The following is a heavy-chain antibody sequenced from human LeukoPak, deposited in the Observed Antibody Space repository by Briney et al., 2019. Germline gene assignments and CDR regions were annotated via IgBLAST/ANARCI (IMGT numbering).Heavy chain of an antibody. D-gene: IGHD1-14*01. CDR2: VYYTGST. J-gene: IGHJ6*03. CDR1: GGSISSYY. CDR3: ARVRRVFKRNLGRSTEYYSYYNMDV. V-gene: IGHV4-59*01. Sequence: SETLSLTCTVSGGSISSYYWSWVRQPPGKGLEWIGFVYYTGSTNYSPSLKSRVTISVDTSKNQFSLKLRSVTAADTAVYYCARVRRVFKRNLGRSTEYYSYYNMDVWGKGTTVTVSS.